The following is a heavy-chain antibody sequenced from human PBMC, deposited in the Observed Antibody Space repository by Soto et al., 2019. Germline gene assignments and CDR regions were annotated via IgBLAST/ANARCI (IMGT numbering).Heavy chain of an antibody. V-gene: IGHV5-51*01. CDR2: IYPGDSDT. CDR3: ARRTQLANTWFDP. J-gene: IGHJ5*02. Sequence: GESLKISFKGSGYIFTSYWIGWVLQMPGKALEWMGIIYPGDSDTRYSPSFQGQVTISADKSISTAYLQWSSLKASDTAMYYCARRTQLANTWFDPWGQGTPVTVSS. D-gene: IGHD6-6*01. CDR1: GYIFTSYW.